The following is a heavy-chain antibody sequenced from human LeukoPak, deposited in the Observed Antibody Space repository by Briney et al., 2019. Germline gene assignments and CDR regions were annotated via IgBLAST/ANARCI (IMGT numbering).Heavy chain of an antibody. CDR3: ASEIVVVAARYYYYYMDV. D-gene: IGHD2-15*01. CDR1: GGSISSSNW. Sequence: SGTLSLTCAVSGGSISSSNWWSWVRQPPGKGLEWIGEIYHSGSTNYNPSLKSRVTISVDKSKNQFSLKLSSVTAADTAVYYCASEIVVVAARYYYYYMDVWGKGTTVTVSS. V-gene: IGHV4-4*02. CDR2: IYHSGST. J-gene: IGHJ6*03.